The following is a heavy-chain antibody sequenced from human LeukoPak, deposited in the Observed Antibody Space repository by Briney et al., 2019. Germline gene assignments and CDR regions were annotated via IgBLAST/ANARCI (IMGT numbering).Heavy chain of an antibody. CDR2: ISAYNGNT. CDR3: ARTYYDILTGYHYYYYGMDV. CDR1: GYTFTSYG. J-gene: IGHJ6*02. V-gene: IGHV1-18*01. D-gene: IGHD3-9*01. Sequence: GASVKVSFKASGYTFTSYGISWVRQAPGQGLEWMGWISAYNGNTNYAQKLQGRVTMTTDTSTSTAYMELRSLRSDDTAVYYCARTYYDILTGYHYYYYGMDVWGQGTTVTVSS.